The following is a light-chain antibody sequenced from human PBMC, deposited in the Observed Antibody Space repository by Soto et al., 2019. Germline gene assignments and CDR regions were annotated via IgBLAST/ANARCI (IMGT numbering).Light chain of an antibody. CDR3: HQYGSSPAT. CDR1: QSVSSSY. Sequence: EIVLTQSPGTLSLSPGERAALSCRASQSVSSSYLAWYQQRPGQAPRLLIYGASSRATGIPDRFSGSGSGTDFTLNISRLEPEDFAVYYCHQYGSSPATLGQGTKVEIK. J-gene: IGKJ1*01. V-gene: IGKV3-20*01. CDR2: GAS.